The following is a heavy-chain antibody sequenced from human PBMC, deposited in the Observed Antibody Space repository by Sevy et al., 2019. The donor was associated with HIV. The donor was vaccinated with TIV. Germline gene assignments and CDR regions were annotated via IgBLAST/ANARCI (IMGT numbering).Heavy chain of an antibody. Sequence: GGSLRLSCAASGFTFSKYWMGWVHQAPGKGLEWLANIKQDAGQKYYVDSVKGRFTISRDNAKNSLYLQMNSLRAEDTAVYFCARDDGNYYFHYWGQGTLVTVSS. D-gene: IGHD1-7*01. CDR2: IKQDAGQK. CDR1: GFTFSKYW. V-gene: IGHV3-7*01. J-gene: IGHJ4*02. CDR3: ARDDGNYYFHY.